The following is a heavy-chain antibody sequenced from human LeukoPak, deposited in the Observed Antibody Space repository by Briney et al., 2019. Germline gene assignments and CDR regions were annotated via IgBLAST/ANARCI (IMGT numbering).Heavy chain of an antibody. V-gene: IGHV4-4*02. J-gene: IGHJ4*02. D-gene: IGHD3-22*01. CDR1: GGSISSSNW. CDR3: ARKQTYYYDSSGYYLFDY. CDR2: IYHSGST. Sequence: SETLSLTCAVSGGSISSSNWWSWVRQLPGKGLEWIGGIYHSGSTNYNPSPKSRVTISVDKPKNQFSLKLSSVTAADTAVYYCARKQTYYYDSSGYYLFDYWGQGTLVTVSS.